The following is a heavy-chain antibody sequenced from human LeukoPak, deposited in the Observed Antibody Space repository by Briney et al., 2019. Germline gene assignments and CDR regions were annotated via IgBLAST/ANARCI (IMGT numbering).Heavy chain of an antibody. D-gene: IGHD5-18*01. CDR2: MSPNSGNT. CDR3: ARGRKYTSGYRVTELGSGYSDY. CDR1: GYTFTTYE. V-gene: IGHV1-8*03. Sequence: ASVKVSCKASGYTFTTYEIYWVRQATGQGLEWVGWMSPNSGNTVYAQKFQGRVTITRNISISTVYLELSSLRSEDTAVYYCARGRKYTSGYRVTELGSGYSDYWGQGTLVTVSS. J-gene: IGHJ4*02.